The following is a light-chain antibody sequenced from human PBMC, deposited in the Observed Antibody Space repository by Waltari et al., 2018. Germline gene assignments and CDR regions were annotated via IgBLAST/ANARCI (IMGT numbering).Light chain of an antibody. CDR2: WAS. J-gene: IGKJ3*01. Sequence: DIVMTQSPDSLAVSLGERATINCKSSQTVLDSSNNRNYLAWYQQKPGQPPKLLIYWASSRESGVPDRFSGRGSGTDFTLTITSLQAEDVAVYYCQQYYSPPPLFTFGPGTKVDIK. CDR1: QTVLDSSNNRNY. CDR3: QQYYSPPPLFT. V-gene: IGKV4-1*01.